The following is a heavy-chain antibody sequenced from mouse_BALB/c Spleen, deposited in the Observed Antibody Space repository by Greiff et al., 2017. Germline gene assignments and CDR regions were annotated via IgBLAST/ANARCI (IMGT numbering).Heavy chain of an antibody. CDR1: GYAFSSSW. Sequence: QVQLQQSGPELVKPGASVKISCKASGYAFSSSWMNWVKQRPGQGLEWIGRIYPGDGDTNYNGKFKGKATLTADKSSSTAYMQLSSLTSVDSAVYFCARVGLLQGGDYWGQGTSVTVSS. CDR3: ARVGLLQGGDY. D-gene: IGHD2-3*01. V-gene: IGHV1-82*01. J-gene: IGHJ4*01. CDR2: IYPGDGDT.